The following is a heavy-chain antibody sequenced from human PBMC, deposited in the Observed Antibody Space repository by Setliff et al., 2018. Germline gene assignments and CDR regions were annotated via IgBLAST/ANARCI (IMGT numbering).Heavy chain of an antibody. Sequence: PFETLSLTCSVSGASIDNNNYYWGWIRQPPGKGLEWIGTIYYNGKALYSPSLKSRVIISLDTSKTQFSLSLSSVSAADTAVYFCARVTVITPRVFDPWGQGTLVTVSS. CDR3: ARVTVITPRVFDP. V-gene: IGHV4-39*07. CDR2: IYYNGKA. D-gene: IGHD4-17*01. CDR1: GASIDNNNYY. J-gene: IGHJ5*02.